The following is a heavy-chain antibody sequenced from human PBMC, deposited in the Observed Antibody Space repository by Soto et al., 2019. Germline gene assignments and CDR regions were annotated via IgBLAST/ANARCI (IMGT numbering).Heavy chain of an antibody. J-gene: IGHJ5*02. CDR3: ARGRRVLVKTEIPYHNSYVLDT. CDR1: GGSISSYY. V-gene: IGHV4-59*01. CDR2: IYYSGST. Sequence: SETLSLTCTVSGGSISSYYWSWIRQPPGKGLEWIGYIYYSGSTNCNPSLKSRVTISVDTSKNQFSLKLSSVTAADTAVYYCARGRRVLVKTEIPYHNSYVLDTWGQGTRVTVSS. D-gene: IGHD1-1*01.